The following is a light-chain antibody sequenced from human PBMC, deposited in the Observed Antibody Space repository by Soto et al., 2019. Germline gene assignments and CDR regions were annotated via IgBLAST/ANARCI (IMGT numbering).Light chain of an antibody. J-gene: IGLJ2*01. CDR1: SSDVGGYNY. Sequence: QSALTQPRSVSGSPGQSVTISCTGTSSDVGGYNYVSWYQQHPGKAPKLMIYDVSKRPSGVPDRFSGSKSSNTASLTISGLQAEDEADYYCCSYAGSRVVFGGGTKLTVL. CDR2: DVS. V-gene: IGLV2-11*01. CDR3: CSYAGSRVV.